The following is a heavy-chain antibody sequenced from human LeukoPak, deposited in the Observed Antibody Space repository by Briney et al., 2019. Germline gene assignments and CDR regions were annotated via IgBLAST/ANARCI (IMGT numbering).Heavy chain of an antibody. D-gene: IGHD5-24*01. Sequence: GGSLRLSCEGSAFIFGGHWMNWVRQTPGKGLEWVASIKEDGSERQYVDSVKGRFTISRDNAKNSLYLQMNSLRVEDTAVYYCAKEGRSLQTYWGQGTLVTVSS. CDR1: AFIFGGHW. V-gene: IGHV3-7*03. J-gene: IGHJ4*02. CDR2: IKEDGSER. CDR3: AKEGRSLQTY.